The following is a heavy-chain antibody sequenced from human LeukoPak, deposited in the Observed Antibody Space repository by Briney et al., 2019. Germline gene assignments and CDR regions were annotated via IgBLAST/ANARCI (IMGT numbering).Heavy chain of an antibody. D-gene: IGHD2-2*01. Sequence: PSETLSLTCTVSGGSISSYYWSWIRQPPGKGLEWIGYIYYSGSTNYNPSLKSRVTISVDTSKNQFSLKLSSVTAADTAVYYCARAVPAAIWGKGTTVTVSS. J-gene: IGHJ6*04. CDR2: IYYSGST. CDR3: ARAVPAAI. CDR1: GGSISSYY. V-gene: IGHV4-59*01.